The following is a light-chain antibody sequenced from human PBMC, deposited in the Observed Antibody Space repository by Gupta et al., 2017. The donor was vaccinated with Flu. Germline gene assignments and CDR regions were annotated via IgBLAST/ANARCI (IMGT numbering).Light chain of an antibody. J-gene: IGKJ4*01. Sequence: DIQMTQSPSSVSASVGDRVTISCRASQDISTWLAWYQQTPGKAPKLLIFASSRLESGVPSRFSGRGSGTYFTLTISSLQPEDFATYYCQQTDSFPHTFGGGTKVEIK. CDR3: QQTDSFPHT. V-gene: IGKV1D-12*01. CDR1: QDISTW. CDR2: ASS.